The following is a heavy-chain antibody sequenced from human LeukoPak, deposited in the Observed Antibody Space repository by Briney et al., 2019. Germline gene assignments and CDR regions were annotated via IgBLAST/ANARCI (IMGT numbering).Heavy chain of an antibody. D-gene: IGHD4-23*01. CDR1: GFTFSTYW. Sequence: PGGSLRLSCAASGFTFSTYWMSWVRQAPGKGLEWVANIKQDGSEKYYADSVKGRFTLSRDNAKNSLFLQMNSLRAEDTAVYYCARYDYGGNYDYWGQGTLVTVSS. CDR3: ARYDYGGNYDY. J-gene: IGHJ4*02. CDR2: IKQDGSEK. V-gene: IGHV3-7*04.